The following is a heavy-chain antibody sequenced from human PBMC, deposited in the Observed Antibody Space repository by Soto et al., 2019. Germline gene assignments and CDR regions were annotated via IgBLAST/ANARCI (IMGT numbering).Heavy chain of an antibody. Sequence: GGSLRLSCAASGFTFDDYAMHWVRQAPGKGLEWVSGISWNSGSIGYADSVKGRFTISRDNAKNSLYLQMNSLRAEDTALYYCAKDLPPVWGSGSYYNPDMDVWGKGTTVTVSS. V-gene: IGHV3-9*01. J-gene: IGHJ6*03. CDR3: AKDLPPVWGSGSYYNPDMDV. D-gene: IGHD3-10*01. CDR2: ISWNSGSI. CDR1: GFTFDDYA.